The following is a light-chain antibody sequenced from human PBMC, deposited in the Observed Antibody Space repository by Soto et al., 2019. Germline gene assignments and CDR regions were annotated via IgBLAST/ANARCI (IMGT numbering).Light chain of an antibody. V-gene: IGLV2-18*02. Sequence: QSALTHPPSVSGSPGQSVTISCTGTRSDVGSYNRVSWYQQPPGTAPKLMIYEVSNRPSGVPDRFSGSKSGNTASLTISGLQAEDEADYYCSSYTSSSSWVFGGGTKLTVL. CDR2: EVS. CDR3: SSYTSSSSWV. J-gene: IGLJ3*02. CDR1: RSDVGSYNR.